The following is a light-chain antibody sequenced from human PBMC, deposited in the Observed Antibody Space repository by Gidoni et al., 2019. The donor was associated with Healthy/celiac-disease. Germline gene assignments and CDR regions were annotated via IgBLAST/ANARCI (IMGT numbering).Light chain of an antibody. J-gene: IGKJ3*01. Sequence: EIVMTQSPATLSVSPGERATLSCRASQSVSSNLAWYQQKPGQAPRLLIYGASTRATGIPARFSGSVSGTEFTLTISSLQSEDFAVYYCQQYNNWPQASFTFGPGTKVDIK. CDR3: QQYNNWPQASFT. V-gene: IGKV3-15*01. CDR1: QSVSSN. CDR2: GAS.